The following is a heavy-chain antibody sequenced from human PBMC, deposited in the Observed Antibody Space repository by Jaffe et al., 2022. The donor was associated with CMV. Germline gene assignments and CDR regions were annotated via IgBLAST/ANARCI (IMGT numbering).Heavy chain of an antibody. CDR3: ARSYLNYYGSGSYSNWFDP. CDR2: INAGNGNT. Sequence: QVQLVQSGAEVKKPGASVKVSCKASGYTFTSYAMHWVRQAPGQRLEWMGWINAGNGNTKYSQKFQGRVTITRDTSASTAYMELSSLRSEDTAVYYCARSYLNYYGSGSYSNWFDPWGQGTLVTVSS. D-gene: IGHD3-10*01. V-gene: IGHV1-3*01. J-gene: IGHJ5*02. CDR1: GYTFTSYA.